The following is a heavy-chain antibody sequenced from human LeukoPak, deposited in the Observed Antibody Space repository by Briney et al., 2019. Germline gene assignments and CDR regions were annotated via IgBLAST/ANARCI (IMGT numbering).Heavy chain of an antibody. V-gene: IGHV1-69*13. CDR1: GGTFSSYA. J-gene: IGHJ4*02. D-gene: IGHD7-27*01. CDR2: IIPIFGTA. CDR3: ARGPPNWGYDY. Sequence: ASVKVSCKASGGTFSSYAISWVRQAPGQGLEWMGGIIPIFGTANYAQKFQGRVTVTADESTSTAYMELSSLRSDDTAVYYCARGPPNWGYDYWGPGTLVTVSS.